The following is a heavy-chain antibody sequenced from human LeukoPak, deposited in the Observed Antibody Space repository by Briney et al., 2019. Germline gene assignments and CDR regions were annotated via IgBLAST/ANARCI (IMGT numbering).Heavy chain of an antibody. CDR3: ARACGDRLFDY. CDR2: IYYSGST. J-gene: IGHJ4*02. Sequence: PSETLSLTCTVSGGSISSYYWSWIRQPPVKVLEWIGYIYYSGSTNYNPSLKSRVTISVDTSKNQFSLKLSSVTAADTAVYYCARACGDRLFDYWGQGTLVTVSS. D-gene: IGHD4-17*01. V-gene: IGHV4-59*01. CDR1: GGSISSYY.